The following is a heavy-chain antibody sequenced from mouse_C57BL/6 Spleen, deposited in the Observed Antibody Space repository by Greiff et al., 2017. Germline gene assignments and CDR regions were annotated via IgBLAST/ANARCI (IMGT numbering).Heavy chain of an antibody. CDR2: IYPGDGDT. J-gene: IGHJ4*01. D-gene: IGHD3-3*01. V-gene: IGHV1-80*01. CDR1: GYAFSSYW. Sequence: QVQLKESGAELVKPGASVKISCKASGYAFSSYWMNWVKQRPGKGLEWIGQIYPGDGDTNYNGKFKGKATLTADKSSRTAYMQLSSLTSEDSAVYFCARRGGDYYAMDYWGQGTSVTVSS. CDR3: ARRGGDYYAMDY.